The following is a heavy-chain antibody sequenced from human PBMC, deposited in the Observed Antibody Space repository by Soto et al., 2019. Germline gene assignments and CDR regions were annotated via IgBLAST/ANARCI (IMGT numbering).Heavy chain of an antibody. V-gene: IGHV3-7*03. CDR2: IKQDGSEK. CDR3: AGVFNQQLADY. Sequence: EVPLVESGGGLVQPGGSLRLSCAASGFTFSSYWMSWFRQAPGKGLEWVANIKQDGSEKYYVDSVKGRFTISRDNAKNSRYLQMNSLRAEDTAGYYCAGVFNQQLADYWGQGTLVIVA. J-gene: IGHJ4*02. CDR1: GFTFSSYW. D-gene: IGHD6-13*01.